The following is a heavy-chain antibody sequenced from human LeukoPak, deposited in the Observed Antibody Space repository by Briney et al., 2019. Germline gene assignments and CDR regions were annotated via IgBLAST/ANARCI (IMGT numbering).Heavy chain of an antibody. CDR1: AFTFSSYE. D-gene: IGHD2-15*01. J-gene: IGHJ5*02. CDR3: ARPHCSGGSCYSSWLDP. Sequence: PGGSLRLSCAASAFTFSSYELNWVRQAPGKGLVWVSYISSSGSTIYYADSVKGRFTISRDNAKNSLYLQMNSLRAEDTAVYYCARPHCSGGSCYSSWLDPWGQGTLVTVSS. V-gene: IGHV3-48*03. CDR2: ISSSGSTI.